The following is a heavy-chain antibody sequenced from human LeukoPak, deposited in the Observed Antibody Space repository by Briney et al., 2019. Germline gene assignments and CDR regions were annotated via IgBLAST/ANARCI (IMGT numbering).Heavy chain of an antibody. Sequence: GGSLRLSCAASEFTFSSYNMNWVRQAPGKGLEWVSSISSSGSYIYYADSVKGRFTISRDNAKNSLYLQMSSLRAEDTAVYYCAREIFWSGYYSNLHFDYWGQGTLVTVSS. D-gene: IGHD3-3*01. CDR1: EFTFSSYN. V-gene: IGHV3-21*01. J-gene: IGHJ4*02. CDR2: ISSSGSYI. CDR3: AREIFWSGYYSNLHFDY.